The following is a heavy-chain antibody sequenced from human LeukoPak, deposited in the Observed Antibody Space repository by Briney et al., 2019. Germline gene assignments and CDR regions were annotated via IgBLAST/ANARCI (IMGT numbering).Heavy chain of an antibody. V-gene: IGHV3-21*01. Sequence: GGSLRLSCAASGFTFSSYSMNWVRRAPGKGLEWVSSISSSSSYIYYADSVKGRFTISRDNAKNSLYLQMNSLRAEDTAVYYCARRRVYYYGMDVWGQGTTVTVSS. J-gene: IGHJ6*02. CDR1: GFTFSSYS. CDR3: ARRRVYYYGMDV. CDR2: ISSSSSYI.